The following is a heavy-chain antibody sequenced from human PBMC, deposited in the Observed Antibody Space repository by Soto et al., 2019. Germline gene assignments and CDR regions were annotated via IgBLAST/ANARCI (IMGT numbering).Heavy chain of an antibody. D-gene: IGHD2-2*01. J-gene: IGHJ6*03. CDR2: ISGSGGST. Sequence: GGSLRLSCAASGFTFSSYAMSWVRQAPGKGLEWVSAISGSGGSTYYADSVKGRFTISRDNSKNTLYLQMNSLRAEDTAVYYCAKRGEYCSSTSCSHIYYYYYMDVWGKGTTVTVSS. CDR3: AKRGEYCSSTSCSHIYYYYYMDV. CDR1: GFTFSSYA. V-gene: IGHV3-23*01.